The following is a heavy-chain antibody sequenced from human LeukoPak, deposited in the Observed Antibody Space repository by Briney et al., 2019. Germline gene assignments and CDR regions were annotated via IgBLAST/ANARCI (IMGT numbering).Heavy chain of an antibody. CDR2: IHYSGST. Sequence: SETLSLTCTVSGGSISSYYWSWIRQPPGKGLEWIGYIHYSGSTHYNPSLKSRVTISVDTSKNQVSLKLRSVTAADTAVYYCARGRANFDYWGQGTLVTVSS. CDR3: ARGRANFDY. CDR1: GGSISSYY. J-gene: IGHJ4*02. V-gene: IGHV4-59*01.